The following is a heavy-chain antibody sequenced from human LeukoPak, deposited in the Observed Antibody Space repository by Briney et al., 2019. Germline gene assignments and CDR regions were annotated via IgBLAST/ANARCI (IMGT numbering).Heavy chain of an antibody. D-gene: IGHD6-13*01. J-gene: IGHJ4*02. CDR3: ARGGFLSSSWYPPFDY. CDR1: GFTFSSYS. Sequence: PGGSLRLSCAASGFTFSSYSMNWVRQAPGKGLEWVSSISSSSSYIYYADSVKGRFTISRDNAKNSLYLQMNSLRAEDTAVYYCARGGFLSSSWYPPFDYWGQGTLVTVSS. CDR2: ISSSSSYI. V-gene: IGHV3-21*01.